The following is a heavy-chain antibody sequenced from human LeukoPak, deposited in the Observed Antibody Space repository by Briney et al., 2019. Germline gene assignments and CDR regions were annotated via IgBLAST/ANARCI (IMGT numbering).Heavy chain of an antibody. CDR3: ASVGDYTSGSYYRYLDY. CDR1: GFTFTSFS. V-gene: IGHV3-7*01. Sequence: PGGSLRLSCAASGFTFTSFSFNWVRQAPGKGLEWVAIINQDGSGSYFVDSVKGRFTISRDNAKNSLHLQMNSLRAEDTAVYYCASVGDYTSGSYYRYLDYWGRGTLVTVSS. CDR2: INQDGSGS. J-gene: IGHJ4*02. D-gene: IGHD3-10*01.